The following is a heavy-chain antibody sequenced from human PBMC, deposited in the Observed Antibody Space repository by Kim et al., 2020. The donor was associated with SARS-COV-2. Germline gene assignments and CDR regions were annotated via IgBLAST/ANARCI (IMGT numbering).Heavy chain of an antibody. CDR2: ISSNGGST. V-gene: IGHV3-64*01. J-gene: IGHJ6*02. D-gene: IGHD6-13*01. CDR3: ASTAAARSYYYYYGMDV. Sequence: GGSLRLSCAASGFTFSSYAMHWVRQAPGKGLEYVSAISSNGGSTYYANSVKGRFTISRDNSKNTLYLQMGSLRAEDMAVYYCASTAAARSYYYYYGMDVWGQGTTVTVSS. CDR1: GFTFSSYA.